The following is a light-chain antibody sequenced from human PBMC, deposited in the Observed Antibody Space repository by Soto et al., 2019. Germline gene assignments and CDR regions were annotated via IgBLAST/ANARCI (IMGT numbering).Light chain of an antibody. CDR2: DAS. Sequence: DIQMTQSPSTLSAYVGDRVTITCRASQSLNNYLAWYQQKPGKAPKLLIYDASTLERGVPSRFSGTGSGTEFTLTISSLQPDDFATYYCQQYYRSSITFGQGTRLEIK. CDR1: QSLNNY. V-gene: IGKV1-5*01. J-gene: IGKJ5*01. CDR3: QQYYRSSIT.